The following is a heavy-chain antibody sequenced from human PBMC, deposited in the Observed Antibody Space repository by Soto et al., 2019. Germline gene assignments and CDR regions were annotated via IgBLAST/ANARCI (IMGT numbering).Heavy chain of an antibody. Sequence: QVQLVQSGAEEKKPGASVKVSCKASGYTFTSYAMHWVRQAPGQRLEWMGWINAGNGNTKYSQKFQGRVTITRDTSASTAYMELSSLRSADTAVYYCARARALTSVWFDPWGQGTLVTVSS. J-gene: IGHJ5*02. CDR1: GYTFTSYA. V-gene: IGHV1-3*05. CDR3: ARARALTSVWFDP. CDR2: INAGNGNT.